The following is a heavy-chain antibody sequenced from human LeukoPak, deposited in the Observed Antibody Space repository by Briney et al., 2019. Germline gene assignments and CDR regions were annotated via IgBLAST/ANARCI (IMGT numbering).Heavy chain of an antibody. Sequence: ASVKVSCTASGYTFTGYYMHWVRQAPGQGLEWMGRINPNNGATNYAQKLQGRVTITGDTSISTAYMELSSLRSDDTAVYYCTRETGSYHGNDYWGQGTLVTVSS. V-gene: IGHV1-2*06. J-gene: IGHJ4*02. D-gene: IGHD1-26*01. CDR1: GYTFTGYY. CDR3: TRETGSYHGNDY. CDR2: INPNNGAT.